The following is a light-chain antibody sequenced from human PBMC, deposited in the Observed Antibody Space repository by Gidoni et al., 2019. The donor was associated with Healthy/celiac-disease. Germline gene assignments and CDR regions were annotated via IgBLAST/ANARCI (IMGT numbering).Light chain of an antibody. CDR3: QQSYSTPPT. CDR2: AAS. CDR1: QSISSY. Sequence: DIKMTQSPSSLSASVGDRVTITCRASQSISSYLNWYQQKPGKAPKLLIYAASSLQSGVPQKFSGSGSGTDFTLTISSLQPEDFATYYCQQSYSTPPTFGQGTKVEIK. J-gene: IGKJ1*01. V-gene: IGKV1-39*01.